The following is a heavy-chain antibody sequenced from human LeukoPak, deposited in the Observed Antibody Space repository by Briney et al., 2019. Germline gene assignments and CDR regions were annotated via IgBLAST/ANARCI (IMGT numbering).Heavy chain of an antibody. J-gene: IGHJ4*02. CDR3: ARVVGNYYGSGNYPPTFDY. D-gene: IGHD3-10*01. V-gene: IGHV4-34*01. CDR2: INLSVST. Sequence: SETLSLTCAVYGGSFSGYYWSWIRQPPGKGLEWVREINLSVSTNYNPSLKSRVTISVDTSKNQFALKLSSVTAADTAVYYCARVVGNYYGSGNYPPTFDYWGQGTLVTVSS. CDR1: GGSFSGYY.